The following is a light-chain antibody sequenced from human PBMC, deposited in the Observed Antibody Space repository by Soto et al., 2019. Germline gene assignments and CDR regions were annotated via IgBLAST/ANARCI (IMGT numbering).Light chain of an antibody. CDR1: SSDVGGYNF. CDR3: SSYTDSSTQV. Sequence: QSVLTQPASVSGSPGQSITISCTGTSSDVGGYNFVSWYQQHPGKAPKFLIYDVSNRPSGASTRFSGSKSGNTASLTISGLQAEDEADYYCSSYTDSSTQVFGTGTKVPVL. CDR2: DVS. J-gene: IGLJ1*01. V-gene: IGLV2-14*03.